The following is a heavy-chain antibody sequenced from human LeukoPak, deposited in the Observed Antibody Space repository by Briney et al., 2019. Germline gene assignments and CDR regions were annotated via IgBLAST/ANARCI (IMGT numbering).Heavy chain of an antibody. CDR2: IYYSGST. Sequence: SETLSLTCTVSGYSISSSYYWGWIRQPPGKGLEWIGSIYYSGSTYYNPSLKSRVTISVDTSKNQFSLKLSSVTAADTAVYYCARDRHVLLWFGEQVGYWGQGTLVTVSS. CDR3: ARDRHVLLWFGEQVGY. D-gene: IGHD3-10*01. V-gene: IGHV4-38-2*02. J-gene: IGHJ4*02. CDR1: GYSISSSYY.